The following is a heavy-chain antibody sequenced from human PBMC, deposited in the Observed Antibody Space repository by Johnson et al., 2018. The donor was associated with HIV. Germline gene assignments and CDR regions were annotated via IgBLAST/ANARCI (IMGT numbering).Heavy chain of an antibody. CDR3: AKDPPGS. CDR2: ISWDGGRT. J-gene: IGHJ3*01. D-gene: IGHD1-26*01. CDR1: GFTFADFA. Sequence: HLVESGGVVVQPGGSLRLSCVASGFTFADFAMHWVRQAPGKGLEWVSLISWDGGRTYYADSVKGRFTISRDNRKNSLYLQMNSLRPEDTALYYCAKDPPGSGGQGTMVTVSS. V-gene: IGHV3-43D*03.